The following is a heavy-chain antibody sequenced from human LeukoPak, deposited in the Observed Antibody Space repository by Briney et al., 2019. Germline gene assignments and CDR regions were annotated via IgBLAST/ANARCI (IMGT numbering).Heavy chain of an antibody. CDR1: GFTFSSYG. CDR3: TTEYDFWSGYSDAFDI. J-gene: IGHJ3*02. D-gene: IGHD3-3*01. CDR2: ISGSGGST. Sequence: GGTLRLSCAASGFTFSSYGMSWVRQAPGKGLEWVSAISGSGGSTYYADSVEGRFTISRDNSKNTLYLQMNSLKTEDTAVYYCTTEYDFWSGYSDAFDIWGQGTMVTVSS. V-gene: IGHV3-23*01.